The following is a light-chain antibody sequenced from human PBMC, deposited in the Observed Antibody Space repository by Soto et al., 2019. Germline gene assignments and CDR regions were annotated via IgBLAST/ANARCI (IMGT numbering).Light chain of an antibody. CDR1: QTINNY. J-gene: IGKJ2*01. CDR2: PAS. V-gene: IGKV1-9*01. Sequence: DIQLTQSPPFLSASVGDRVTVTCRASQTINNYLAWFRKKEGKAPEFLIYPASTLQGGVPSRFSGHGFGINFTLTISSLQPEDFATYYCQQLRAYPHTFGQGTKRDIK. CDR3: QQLRAYPHT.